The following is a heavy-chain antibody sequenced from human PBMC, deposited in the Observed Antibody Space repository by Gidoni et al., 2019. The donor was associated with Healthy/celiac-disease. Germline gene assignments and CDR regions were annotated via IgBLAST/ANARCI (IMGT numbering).Heavy chain of an antibody. CDR3: ARDPMITFGGVIVNWFDP. D-gene: IGHD3-16*02. CDR2: IIPILGIA. J-gene: IGHJ5*02. CDR1: GGTFSSYA. V-gene: IGHV1-69*04. Sequence: QVQLVQSGAEVKKPGSSVKVSCKASGGTFSSYAISWVRQATGQGLEWMGMIIPILGIANYAQKFQGRVTITADKSTSTAYMELSSLRSEDTAVYYCARDPMITFGGVIVNWFDPWGQGTLVTVSS.